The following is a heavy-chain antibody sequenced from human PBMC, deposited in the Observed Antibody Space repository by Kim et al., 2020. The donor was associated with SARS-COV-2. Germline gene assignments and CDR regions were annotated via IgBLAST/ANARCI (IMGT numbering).Heavy chain of an antibody. V-gene: IGHV1-8*02. CDR1: GYTFTSYD. CDR2: MNPNSGNT. J-gene: IGHJ3*02. D-gene: IGHD1-26*01. Sequence: ASVKVSCKASGYTFTSYDINWVRQATGQGLEWMGWMNPNSGNTGYAQKFQGRVTMTRNTSISTAYMELSSLRSEDTAVYYCARATSGSLPYPYAFDIWGQGTMVTVSS. CDR3: ARATSGSLPYPYAFDI.